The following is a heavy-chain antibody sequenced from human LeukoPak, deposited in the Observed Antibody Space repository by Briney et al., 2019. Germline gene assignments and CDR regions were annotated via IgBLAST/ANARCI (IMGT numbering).Heavy chain of an antibody. Sequence: ASVKVSCEASGYTFTSYYMHWVRQAPGQGLEWMGIINPSGGSTSYAQKFQGRVTMTRDTSTSTVYMELSSLRSEDTAVYYCARDMSSWIQLWLRGTWFDPWGQGTLVTVSS. D-gene: IGHD5-18*01. V-gene: IGHV1-46*01. CDR2: INPSGGST. J-gene: IGHJ5*02. CDR1: GYTFTSYY. CDR3: ARDMSSWIQLWLRGTWFDP.